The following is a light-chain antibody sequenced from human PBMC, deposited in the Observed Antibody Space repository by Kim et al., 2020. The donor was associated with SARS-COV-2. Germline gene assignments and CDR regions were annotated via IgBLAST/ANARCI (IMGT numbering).Light chain of an antibody. CDR1: QSVSRH. CDR2: AAS. CDR3: QQSDNTPRT. Sequence: DTQMTQSPSSLSASVGDRVTITCRASQSVSRHLNWYQQKPGKAPKLLIYAASSLQSGVPSRFSGSGSGTDFTLTISSLQPEDFATYYCQQSDNTPRTFGQGTKVEIK. V-gene: IGKV1-39*01. J-gene: IGKJ1*01.